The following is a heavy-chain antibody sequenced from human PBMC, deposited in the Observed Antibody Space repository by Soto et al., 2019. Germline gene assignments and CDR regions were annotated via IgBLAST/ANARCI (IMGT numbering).Heavy chain of an antibody. CDR3: ARVMDVATGYYTWFDP. CDR1: GGSISSGGYY. Sequence: PSETLSLTCTVSGGSISSGGYYWSWIRQHPGKGLEWIGYIYYTGSTNYNPSLKSRVTISVDTSKNQVSLKLSSMTAADSAVYYCARVMDVATGYYTWFDPWGQGTLVTVSS. D-gene: IGHD3-9*01. J-gene: IGHJ5*02. V-gene: IGHV4-61*08. CDR2: IYYTGST.